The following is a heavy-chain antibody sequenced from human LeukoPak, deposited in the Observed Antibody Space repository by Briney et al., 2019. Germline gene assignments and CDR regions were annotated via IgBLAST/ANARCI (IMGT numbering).Heavy chain of an antibody. CDR2: IYPGDSDT. D-gene: IGHD5-12*01. CDR1: GYIFTSYW. J-gene: IGHJ4*02. V-gene: IGHV5-51*01. CDR3: ARPDNPYSGPDY. Sequence: GESLQISCKGSGYIFTSYWIICLRQLPGKGLEWMGIIYPGDSDTRYSPSFKGQVDISADKSISTAYLQWNSLKASYTAMYYCARPDNPYSGPDYWGQGTLVTVSS.